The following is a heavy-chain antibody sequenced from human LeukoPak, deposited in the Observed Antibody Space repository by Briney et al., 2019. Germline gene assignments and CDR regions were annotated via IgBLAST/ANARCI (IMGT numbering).Heavy chain of an antibody. V-gene: IGHV4-59*01. CDR1: GGSISSYY. D-gene: IGHD2-2*01. Sequence: PSETLSLTCTVSGGSISSYYWSWIRQPPGKGLEWIGYIYYSGSTNYNPSLKSRVTISVDTSKNQFSLKLSSVTAADTAVYYCASGPESGYCSSTSCYEGSEYFQHWGQGTLVTVSS. J-gene: IGHJ1*01. CDR3: ASGPESGYCSSTSCYEGSEYFQH. CDR2: IYYSGST.